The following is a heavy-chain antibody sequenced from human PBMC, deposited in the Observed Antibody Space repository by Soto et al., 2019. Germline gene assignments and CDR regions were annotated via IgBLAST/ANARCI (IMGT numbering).Heavy chain of an antibody. CDR2: IDSSSTDI. Sequence: EVQLVESGRGLVRPGDSLRLSCAASGFTFSIYTMNWVRQAPGKGLEWLSSIDSSSTDIYYTDSVKGRFTISRDNAKNSLYLQMNGLRVEDTAVYYCANARAVTTSPDGYWGQGTLVTVSS. CDR1: GFTFSIYT. V-gene: IGHV3-21*01. CDR3: ANARAVTTSPDGY. D-gene: IGHD4-17*01. J-gene: IGHJ4*02.